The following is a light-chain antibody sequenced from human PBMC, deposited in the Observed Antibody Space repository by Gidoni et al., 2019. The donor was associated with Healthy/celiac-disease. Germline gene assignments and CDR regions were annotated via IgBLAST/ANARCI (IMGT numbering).Light chain of an antibody. CDR2: DVS. V-gene: IGLV2-11*01. Sequence: QSALTQPRSVSGSSGQSVTISCTGTSSDVGGYNYVSWYQQHPGKAPKLMIYDVSKRPSGVPERFSGSKSGNTASLTISGLQAEDEADYYCCSYAGSFVVFGGGTKLTVL. CDR1: SSDVGGYNY. CDR3: CSYAGSFVV. J-gene: IGLJ2*01.